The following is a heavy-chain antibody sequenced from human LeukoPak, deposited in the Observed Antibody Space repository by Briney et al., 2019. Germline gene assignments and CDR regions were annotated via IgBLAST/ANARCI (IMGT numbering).Heavy chain of an antibody. CDR3: ARDKRLLVRWGFDP. CDR2: IYHSGST. V-gene: IGHV4-4*02. D-gene: IGHD3-10*01. Sequence: PSETLSLTCAVSGDSISSSNWWSWVRQPPGKGLEWIGEIYHSGSTNYNPSLKRRVTISVDKSKNQFSLKLSSVTAADTAVYYCARDKRLLVRWGFDPWGQGTLVTVSS. CDR1: GDSISSSNW. J-gene: IGHJ5*02.